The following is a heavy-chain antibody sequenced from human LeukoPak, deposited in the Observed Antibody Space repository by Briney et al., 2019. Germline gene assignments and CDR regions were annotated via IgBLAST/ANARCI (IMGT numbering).Heavy chain of an antibody. V-gene: IGHV1-18*04. CDR2: ISAYNGNT. CDR3: ARGPSFGDPPGNWFDP. D-gene: IGHD3-10*01. J-gene: IGHJ5*02. Sequence: ASVKVSCKASGYPFIGNYIHWVRQAPGQGLEWMGWISAYNGNTNYAQKLQGRVTMTTDTSTSTAYMELRSLRSDDTAVYYCARGPSFGDPPGNWFDPWGQGTLVTVSS. CDR1: GYPFIGNY.